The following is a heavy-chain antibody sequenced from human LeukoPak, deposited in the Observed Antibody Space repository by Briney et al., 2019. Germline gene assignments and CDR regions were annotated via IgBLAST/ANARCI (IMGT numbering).Heavy chain of an antibody. CDR2: ISSSSSYI. CDR3: ARGYCSGGSCRKLDY. CDR1: GFTFSSYS. V-gene: IGHV3-21*01. J-gene: IGHJ4*02. Sequence: PGGPLRLSCAASGFTFSSYSMNWVRQAPGKGLEWVSSISSSSSYIYYADSVKGRFTISRDNAKNSLYLQMNSLRAEDTAVYYCARGYCSGGSCRKLDYWGQGTLVTVSS. D-gene: IGHD2-15*01.